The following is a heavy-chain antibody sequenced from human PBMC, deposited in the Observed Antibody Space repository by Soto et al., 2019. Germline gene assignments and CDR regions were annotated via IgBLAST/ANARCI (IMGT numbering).Heavy chain of an antibody. J-gene: IGHJ6*03. D-gene: IGHD3-3*01. CDR2: IRRKGNNYAT. V-gene: IGHV3-73*01. CDR1: GFTFSGSA. CDR3: SRQASDFWSGKPQYYMDV. Sequence: EVQLVESGGGLVQPGGSLKLSCAASGFTFSGSAIHWVRQASGKGLEWVGRIRRKGNNYATAYGASLKGRFTISRDDSKNTAYLQMNRLNTEDTAVYYCSRQASDFWSGKPQYYMDVWGKGTTVTVSS.